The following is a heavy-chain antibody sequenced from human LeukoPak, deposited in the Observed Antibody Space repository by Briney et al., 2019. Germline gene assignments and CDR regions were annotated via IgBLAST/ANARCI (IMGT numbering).Heavy chain of an antibody. J-gene: IGHJ4*02. Sequence: GESLKISSKGSGYSFTSYWIGWVRPMPGKSLEWMGIIYPGDSDTRYSPSFQGQVTISADKSISTAYLQWSSLKASDTAMYYCARSFEGFPPGFDYWGQGTLVTVSS. V-gene: IGHV5-51*01. CDR1: GYSFTSYW. D-gene: IGHD3-9*01. CDR2: IYPGDSDT. CDR3: ARSFEGFPPGFDY.